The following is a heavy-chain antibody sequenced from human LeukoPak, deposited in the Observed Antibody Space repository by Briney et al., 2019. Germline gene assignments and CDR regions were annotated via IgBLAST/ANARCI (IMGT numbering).Heavy chain of an antibody. CDR2: IRYHGSDK. D-gene: IGHD3-22*01. J-gene: IGHJ3*02. CDR3: AKKWSGDYDSSGVNDAFDI. Sequence: PGGSLRLFCAASGFTFDDYGMHWVRQAPGKGLEWVAFIRYHGSDKYYADSVKDRFTISRDNSKNTLYLQMHSLRAEDTAVYYCAKKWSGDYDSSGVNDAFDIWGQGTMVTVSS. V-gene: IGHV3-30*02. CDR1: GFTFDDYG.